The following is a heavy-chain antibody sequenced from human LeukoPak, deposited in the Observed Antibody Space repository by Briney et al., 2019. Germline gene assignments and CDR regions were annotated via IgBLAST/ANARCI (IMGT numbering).Heavy chain of an antibody. D-gene: IGHD4-23*01. CDR1: GFTFSSYA. CDR2: IVGDTVT. J-gene: IGHJ4*02. CDR3: AKGSAQWELYDY. V-gene: IGHV3-23*01. Sequence: GGSLRLSCAASGFTFSSYAITWVRQAPGKGLEWVSAIVGDTVTFYTDSVKGRFTISRDNSKNTLYLQMNGLRAEDTAIYYCAKGSAQWELYDYWGQGTLVTVSS.